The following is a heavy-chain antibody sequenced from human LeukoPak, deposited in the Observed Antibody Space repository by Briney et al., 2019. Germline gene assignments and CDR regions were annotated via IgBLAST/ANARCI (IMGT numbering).Heavy chain of an antibody. CDR2: ISSSSSYI. V-gene: IGHV3-21*01. CDR3: MRGATDTTRWFDP. CDR1: GFTFSSYS. J-gene: IGHJ5*02. Sequence: GGSLRLSCAASGFTFSSYSMNWVRQAPGKGLEWVSSISSSSSYIYYADSVKGRFTISRDNAKNSLYLQMNGLRAEDTAAYYCMRGATDTTRWFDPWGQGTLVTVSS. D-gene: IGHD1-7*01.